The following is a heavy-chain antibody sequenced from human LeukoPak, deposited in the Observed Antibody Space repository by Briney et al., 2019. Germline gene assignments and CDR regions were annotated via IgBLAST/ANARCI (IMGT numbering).Heavy chain of an antibody. V-gene: IGHV3-23*01. CDR1: GFTFSNYA. CDR3: AKSDCSTIGCKRLHY. J-gene: IGHJ4*02. D-gene: IGHD2-2*01. Sequence: PGGSLRLSCAASGFTFSNYAMHWVRQAPGKGLEWVSVISGSDGSTYYADSVKGRFTISRDNSKNTLYLQMNSLRAEDTALFYCAKSDCSTIGCKRLHYWGQGTLVTVSS. CDR2: ISGSDGST.